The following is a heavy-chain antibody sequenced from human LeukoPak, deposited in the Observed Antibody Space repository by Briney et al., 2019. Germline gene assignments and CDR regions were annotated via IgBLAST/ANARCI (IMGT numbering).Heavy chain of an antibody. CDR2: ISGSGGST. V-gene: IGHV3-23*01. J-gene: IGHJ6*03. CDR3: AKESGSGGNYYYYYMDV. Sequence: PGGSLRLSCAASGFTFSSYAMSWARQAPGKGLEWVSAISGSGGSTYYADSVKGRFTISRDNSKNTLYLQMNSLRAEDTAVYYCAKESGSGGNYYYYYMDVWGKGTTVTVSS. CDR1: GFTFSSYA. D-gene: IGHD3-10*01.